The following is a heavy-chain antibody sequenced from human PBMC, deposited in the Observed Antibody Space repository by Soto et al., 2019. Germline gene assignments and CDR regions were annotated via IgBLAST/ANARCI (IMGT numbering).Heavy chain of an antibody. CDR2: IYHSGST. CDR3: ARVPDR. V-gene: IGHV4-30-2*01. CDR1: GDSIGSHY. Sequence: TSETLSLTCTVSGDSIGSHYWSWIRQPPGKGLEWIGYIYHSGSTYYNPSLKSRVTISVDRSKNQFSLKLSSVTAADTAVYYCARVPDRWGQGTLVTVSS. D-gene: IGHD2-2*01. J-gene: IGHJ5*02.